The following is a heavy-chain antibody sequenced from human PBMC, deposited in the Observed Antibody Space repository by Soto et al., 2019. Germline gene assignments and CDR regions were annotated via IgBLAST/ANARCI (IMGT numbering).Heavy chain of an antibody. Sequence: ASVKVSCKSSGYKFISHSITWVRQAPGQGLEWMGRISAYNGNTNYAQKLQGRVTMTTDTSTDTAYMELRSLRSDDTAVYYCARGAFCGGAPGCRDMDVWGQGTTVTVSS. J-gene: IGHJ6*02. V-gene: IGHV1-18*01. CDR1: GYKFISHS. CDR2: ISAYNGNT. CDR3: ARGAFCGGAPGCRDMDV. D-gene: IGHD2-21*01.